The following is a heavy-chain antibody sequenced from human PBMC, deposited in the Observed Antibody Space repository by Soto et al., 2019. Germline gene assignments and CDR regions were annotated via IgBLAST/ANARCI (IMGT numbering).Heavy chain of an antibody. CDR1: GYSFTNYA. J-gene: IGHJ4*02. D-gene: IGHD6-25*01. CDR3: ATLAAAGAPDY. Sequence: QVQLVQSGAEVKRPGASVKVSCKASGYSFTNYAFHWVRQPPGQGLEWMGWINGGNGNTKYSQNFQDRVTITRDTSASTAYVELSILRSEDTAVYYCATLAAAGAPDYWGQGTLVTVSS. V-gene: IGHV1-3*01. CDR2: INGGNGNT.